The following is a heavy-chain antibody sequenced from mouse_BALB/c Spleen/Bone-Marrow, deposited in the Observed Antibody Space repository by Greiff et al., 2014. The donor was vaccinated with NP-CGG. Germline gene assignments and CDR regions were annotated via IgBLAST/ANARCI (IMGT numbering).Heavy chain of an antibody. D-gene: IGHD2-3*01. Sequence: DVMLVESGGNLVQPGGSLKLSCAASGFTFSSYTMPWVRQTPEKRLEWVAYISNGGGSTYYPDTVKGRFTISRDNATNTLYLQMSSLKSEDTAMYYCARQSYEGFAYWGQGTLVTVSA. CDR2: ISNGGGST. CDR1: GFTFSSYT. J-gene: IGHJ3*01. CDR3: ARQSYEGFAY. V-gene: IGHV5-12-2*01.